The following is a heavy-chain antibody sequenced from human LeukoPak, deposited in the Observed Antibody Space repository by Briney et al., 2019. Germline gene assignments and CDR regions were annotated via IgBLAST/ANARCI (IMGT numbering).Heavy chain of an antibody. Sequence: GGSLRLSCAASGFTFRSYGMSWVRQAPGKGLEWVSAISGSGGSTYYADSVKGRFPIYRESSKNTLSLKMNSLRAEDTAVYYCAKDKGPYSSGPVDYWGQGTLVTVSS. D-gene: IGHD6-19*01. CDR2: ISGSGGST. J-gene: IGHJ4*02. CDR1: GFTFRSYG. CDR3: AKDKGPYSSGPVDY. V-gene: IGHV3-23*01.